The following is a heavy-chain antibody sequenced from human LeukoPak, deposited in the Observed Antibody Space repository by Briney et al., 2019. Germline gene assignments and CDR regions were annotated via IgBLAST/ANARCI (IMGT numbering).Heavy chain of an antibody. CDR1: GGSISSYY. Sequence: PSETLSLTCTVSGGSISSYYWSWIRQAPGKGLEWIGYIYYSGSTTYNPSLKSRVTISVDTSKNQFSLNLSSVTAADTAVYYCARAPPRGSCYRGYFDYWGQGTLVTVSS. D-gene: IGHD3-10*01. CDR2: IYYSGST. V-gene: IGHV4-59*01. CDR3: ARAPPRGSCYRGYFDY. J-gene: IGHJ4*02.